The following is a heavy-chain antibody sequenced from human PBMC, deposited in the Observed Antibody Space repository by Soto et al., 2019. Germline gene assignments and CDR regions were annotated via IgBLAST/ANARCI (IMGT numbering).Heavy chain of an antibody. CDR3: ARGRYYFDY. J-gene: IGHJ4*02. V-gene: IGHV4-59*01. CDR1: GDSISNYY. Sequence: SETLSLTCTVSGDSISNYYWSWIRQPPGKGLEWIGYMYHSGTTNYNSSLKSRVTISIDTSKNQFSLRLSSVTAADTAVYYCARGRYYFDYWGQGALVTVSS. CDR2: MYHSGTT.